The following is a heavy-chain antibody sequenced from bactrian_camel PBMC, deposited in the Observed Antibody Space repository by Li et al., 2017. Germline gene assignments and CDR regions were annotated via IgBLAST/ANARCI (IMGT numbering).Heavy chain of an antibody. CDR1: GHTHSSNC. V-gene: IGHV3S53*01. J-gene: IGHJ6*01. Sequence: HVQLVESGGDSVQAGGSLRLSCAASGHTHSSNCMGWFRQALGKEREGVVGISREGGLMYADSVKGRFTISQDNAKNTLYLQMNSLEPEDTAMYYCAADSGRKHTVRVLRGEMAAVTDFEYRGQGTQVTVS. D-gene: IGHD1*01. CDR3: AADSGRKHTVRVLRGEMAAVTDFEY. CDR2: ISREGGL.